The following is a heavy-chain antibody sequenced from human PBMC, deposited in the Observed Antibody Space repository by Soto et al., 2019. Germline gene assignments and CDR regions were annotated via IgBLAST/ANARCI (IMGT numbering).Heavy chain of an antibody. CDR2: INAYNGNT. J-gene: IGHJ4*02. V-gene: IGHV1-18*01. Sequence: QVQLVQSGAEVKKPGASVKVSCKASGYTFTSYGISWVRQAPGQGLEWMGWINAYNGNTNYAQKFQGRVTMTTDTSPSTAYMELRSLRPDDTAVYYCARDVGYGLIDHWGQGTLVTVSS. D-gene: IGHD5-18*01. CDR1: GYTFTSYG. CDR3: ARDVGYGLIDH.